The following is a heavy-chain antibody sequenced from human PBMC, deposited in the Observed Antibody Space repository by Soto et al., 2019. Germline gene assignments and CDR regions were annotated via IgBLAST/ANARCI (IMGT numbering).Heavy chain of an antibody. CDR1: GGTFNSYT. V-gene: IGHV1-69*02. CDR2: IIPILGIA. D-gene: IGHD3-9*01. CDR3: ARYYDILTGYYYYYGMDV. J-gene: IGHJ6*02. Sequence: GASVKVSCKASGGTFNSYTISWVRQAPGQGLEWMGRIIPILGIANYAQKFQGRVTITADKSTSTAYMELSSLRSEDTAVYYCARYYDILTGYYYYYGMDVWGQGTTVTVSS.